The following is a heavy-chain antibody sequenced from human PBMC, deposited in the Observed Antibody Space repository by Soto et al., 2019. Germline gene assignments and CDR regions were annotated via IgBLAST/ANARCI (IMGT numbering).Heavy chain of an antibody. CDR3: ASWRITMVRGVIIPNYYGMDV. V-gene: IGHV3-7*01. CDR1: GFTFSSYW. J-gene: IGHJ6*02. Sequence: GGSLRLSCAASGFTFSSYWMSWVRQAPGKGLEWVANIKQDGSEKYYVDSVKGRFTISRDNDKNSLYLQMNSLRAEDTAVYYCASWRITMVRGVIIPNYYGMDVWGQGTTVTVSS. CDR2: IKQDGSEK. D-gene: IGHD3-10*01.